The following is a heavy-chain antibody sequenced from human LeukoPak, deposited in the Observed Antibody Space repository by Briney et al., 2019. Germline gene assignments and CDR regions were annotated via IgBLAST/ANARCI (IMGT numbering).Heavy chain of an antibody. J-gene: IGHJ6*02. CDR3: ARGHLPTPRSALDV. CDR2: VNSDESIT. CDR1: GFTFSSYW. V-gene: IGHV3-74*01. D-gene: IGHD3-3*02. Sequence: GGSLRLSCAASGFTFSSYWVHWVRHAPGKGLVWVLRVNSDESITTYADSVNGRFTISRDNAKNTLYLQMKSLRAEDTAVYYCARGHLPTPRSALDVWGQGTTVTVSS.